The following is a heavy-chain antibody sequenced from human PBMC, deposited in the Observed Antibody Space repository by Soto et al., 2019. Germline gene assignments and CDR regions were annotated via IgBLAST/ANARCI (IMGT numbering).Heavy chain of an antibody. V-gene: IGHV4-59*08. Sequence: QVQLQEAGPGLVRPSETLSHTCTVSGASISSYYWSWLRQPPGKGLEWIGYIYYSGSTNYNPSLKSRVTISLDTSKKQFSLKLSSMTAADTAVYYCASRPTSGSSSPFDYWGQGTLVTVSS. D-gene: IGHD6-6*01. J-gene: IGHJ4*02. CDR2: IYYSGST. CDR1: GASISSYY. CDR3: ASRPTSGSSSPFDY.